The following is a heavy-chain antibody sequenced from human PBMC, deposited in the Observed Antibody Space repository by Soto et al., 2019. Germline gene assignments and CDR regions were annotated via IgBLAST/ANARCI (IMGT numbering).Heavy chain of an antibody. CDR2: VYYTGST. CDR3: ARGRTVRNYADDSSDYFYFFDY. D-gene: IGHD3-22*01. V-gene: IGHV4-59*01. CDR1: GDSISTFY. Sequence: SETLSLPCTVPGDSISTFYWGWMRQSPGKELEWIGYVYYTGSTNYNPSLKSRVTISVDRSKNQFSLKLTSANAADTAVYYCARGRTVRNYADDSSDYFYFFDYWGQGTQVTVSS. J-gene: IGHJ4*02.